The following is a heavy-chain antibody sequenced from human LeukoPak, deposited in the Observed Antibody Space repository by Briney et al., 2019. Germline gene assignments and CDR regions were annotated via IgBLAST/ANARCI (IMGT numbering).Heavy chain of an antibody. Sequence: GGSLLLSCAASGFTFSSYSMNWVRRAPGKGLEWVSSISSSSSYIYYAHSVKGRFTISRDNAKNSLYLQMNSLRAEDTAVYYCAKFIAAPFYFDYWGQGTLVTVSS. CDR2: ISSSSSYI. CDR1: GFTFSSYS. CDR3: AKFIAAPFYFDY. V-gene: IGHV3-21*01. J-gene: IGHJ4*02. D-gene: IGHD6-13*01.